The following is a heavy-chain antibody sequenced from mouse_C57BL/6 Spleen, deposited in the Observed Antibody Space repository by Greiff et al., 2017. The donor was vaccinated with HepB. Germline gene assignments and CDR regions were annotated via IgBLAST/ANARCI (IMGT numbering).Heavy chain of an antibody. J-gene: IGHJ2*01. Sequence: VQLQQPGAELVMPGASVKLSCKASGYTFTSYWMHWVKQRPGQGLEWIGEIDPSDSYTNYNQKFKGKSTLTVDKSSSTAYMQLSSLTSEDSAVYYCARSGYDGEYFDYWGQGTTLTVSS. D-gene: IGHD2-2*01. CDR1: GYTFTSYW. CDR3: ARSGYDGEYFDY. CDR2: IDPSDSYT. V-gene: IGHV1-69*01.